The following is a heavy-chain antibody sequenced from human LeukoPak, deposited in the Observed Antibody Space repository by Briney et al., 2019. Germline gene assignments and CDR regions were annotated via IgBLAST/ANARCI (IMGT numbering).Heavy chain of an antibody. D-gene: IGHD6-6*01. J-gene: IGHJ5*02. CDR3: AREGIPSIAARLDWSDP. V-gene: IGHV3-21*01. Sequence: GGSLRLSCAASGFTFSSYSMNWVRQAPGKGLEWVSSIISSSSYIYYADSVKGRFTISRDNAKNSLYLQMNSLRAEDTAVYYCAREGIPSIAARLDWSDPWGQGTLVTVSS. CDR1: GFTFSSYS. CDR2: IISSSSYI.